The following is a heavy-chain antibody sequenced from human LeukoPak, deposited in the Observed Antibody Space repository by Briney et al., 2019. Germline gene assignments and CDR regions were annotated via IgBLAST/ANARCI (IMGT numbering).Heavy chain of an antibody. J-gene: IGHJ5*02. V-gene: IGHV4-4*07. CDR3: ARSMGPPKILRFDP. CDR2: IYTSGST. Sequence: KPSETLSLTCTVSGGSISSYYWSWIRQPAGKGLEWIGRIYTSGSTNYNPSLKSRVTTSVDTSKNQFSLKLSSVTAADTAVYYCARSMGPPKILRFDPWGQGTLVTVSS. D-gene: IGHD2-8*01. CDR1: GGSISSYY.